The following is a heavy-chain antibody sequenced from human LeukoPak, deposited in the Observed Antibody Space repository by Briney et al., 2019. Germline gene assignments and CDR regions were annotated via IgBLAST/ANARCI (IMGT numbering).Heavy chain of an antibody. D-gene: IGHD5-18*01. CDR2: INHSGST. Sequence: SETLSLTCAVYGGSFSGYYWSWIRQPPGKGLEWIGEINHSGSTNYNPSLKSRVTISVDTSKNQFSLKLSSVTAADTAVYYCARARWGGYSHGYVGYYFDYWGQGTLVTVSS. V-gene: IGHV4-34*01. CDR3: ARARWGGYSHGYVGYYFDY. J-gene: IGHJ4*02. CDR1: GGSFSGYY.